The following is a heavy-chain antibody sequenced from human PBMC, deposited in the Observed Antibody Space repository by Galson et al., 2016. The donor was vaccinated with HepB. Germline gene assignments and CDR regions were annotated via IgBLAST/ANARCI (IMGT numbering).Heavy chain of an antibody. Sequence: SLRLSCAASGFTVSSNYMTWVRQAPGKGPEWVSVIYSGGSTSYADSVKGRFTISRDSSKNTLYLQMNSLRPEDMAVYYCARRSDSLLVVTGDCWGQGTLVTVSS. D-gene: IGHD2-8*02. CDR3: ARRSDSLLVVTGDC. J-gene: IGHJ4*02. V-gene: IGHV3-66*02. CDR1: GFTVSSNY. CDR2: IYSGGST.